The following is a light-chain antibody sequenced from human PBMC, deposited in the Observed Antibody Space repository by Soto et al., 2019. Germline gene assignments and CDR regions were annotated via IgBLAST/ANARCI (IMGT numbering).Light chain of an antibody. Sequence: DIQMAQSPSFVSASVGDRVTITCRASQSISTWLAWYQQKPGKAPQLLIYAASSLQSGVSSRFRGSGSGTDFSLTNSSLRPEDFATYFCQQANSFPPTFGQGTRLEIK. CDR2: AAS. CDR3: QQANSFPPT. J-gene: IGKJ5*01. V-gene: IGKV1-12*01. CDR1: QSISTW.